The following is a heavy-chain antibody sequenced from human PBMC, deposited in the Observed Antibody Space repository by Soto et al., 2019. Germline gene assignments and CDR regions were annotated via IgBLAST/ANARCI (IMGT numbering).Heavy chain of an antibody. CDR3: ARAVAADGSF. CDR1: GFSLSTYW. D-gene: IGHD1-26*01. CDR2: XNXXXXXK. V-gene: IGHV3-7*01. J-gene: IGHJ4*02. Sequence: GGSMRISCAASGFSLSTYWMSWVRQAPGKGLEXVAXXNXXXXXKXXVDSVKGRFTISRDNAKHSVYLQMNSLSAGDTAVYFCARAVAADGSFWGQGTQVTVSS.